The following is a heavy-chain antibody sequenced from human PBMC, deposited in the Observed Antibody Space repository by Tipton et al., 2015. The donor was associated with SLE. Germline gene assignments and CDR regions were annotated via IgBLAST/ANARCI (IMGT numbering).Heavy chain of an antibody. D-gene: IGHD2-8*02. CDR3: AKGGPGGIAFFS. Sequence: SLRLSCAASGFQFDDFAMNWVRQAPGKGLEWVSGIGWDSRNIGYADSVNGRFTVSRDNAKNYLYLQMSRVRSDDTALYYCAKGGPGGIAFFSWGQGSLVTVSS. CDR2: IGWDSRNI. CDR1: GFQFDDFA. J-gene: IGHJ5*02. V-gene: IGHV3-9*01.